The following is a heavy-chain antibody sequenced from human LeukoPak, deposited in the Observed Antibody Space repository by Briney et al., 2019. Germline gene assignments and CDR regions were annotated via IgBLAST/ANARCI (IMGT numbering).Heavy chain of an antibody. Sequence: GSSVKVSCKASGGTFSSYAISWVRQAPGQGLEWMGGIIPIFGTANYAQKFQGRVTITADKSTSTAYMELSSLRSEDTAVYYCARGRSGGEPLYYFDHWGQGTLVTVSS. V-gene: IGHV1-69*06. CDR3: ARGRSGGEPLYYFDH. CDR1: GGTFSSYA. D-gene: IGHD3-16*01. CDR2: IIPIFGTA. J-gene: IGHJ4*02.